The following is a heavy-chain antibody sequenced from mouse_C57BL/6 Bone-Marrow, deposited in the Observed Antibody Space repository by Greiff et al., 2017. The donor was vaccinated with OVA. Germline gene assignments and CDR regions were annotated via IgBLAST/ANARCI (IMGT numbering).Heavy chain of an antibody. J-gene: IGHJ2*01. CDR1: GFTFSSYG. CDR3: ARQGSGVGY. V-gene: IGHV5-6*01. Sequence: EVQVVESGRDLVKPGGSLKLSCAASGFTFSSYGMSWVRQTPDKRLEWVATISSGGGYTYYPDRVKGRATISSDNAKTTLYLQMSSLKSEDTAMYYCARQGSGVGYWGQGTTLTVSS. CDR2: ISSGGGYT.